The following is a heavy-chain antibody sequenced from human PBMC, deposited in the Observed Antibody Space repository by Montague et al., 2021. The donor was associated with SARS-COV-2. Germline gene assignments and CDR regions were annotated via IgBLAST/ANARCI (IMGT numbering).Heavy chain of an antibody. CDR3: VRVVDNRVRDY. CDR1: GYSISSGYY. J-gene: IGHJ4*02. Sequence: SETLSLTCSVSGYSISSGYYWGWIRQPPGKGLEWVGCISYIGKTYYSPSLKSRLTISLDSSKNQFSLQARSVTAADTAAYYCVRVVDNRVRDYWGQGTLVTVSS. CDR2: ISYIGKT. D-gene: IGHD2-21*01. V-gene: IGHV4-38-2*02.